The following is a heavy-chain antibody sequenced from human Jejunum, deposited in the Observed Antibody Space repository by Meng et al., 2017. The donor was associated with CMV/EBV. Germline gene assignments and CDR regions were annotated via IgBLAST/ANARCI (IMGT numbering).Heavy chain of an antibody. J-gene: IGHJ6*02. CDR1: GFTFSSYE. CDR3: ARDFSYYSLDV. D-gene: IGHD2/OR15-2a*01. Sequence: ASGFTFSSYEMNWVRQIPGKGLEWISYISASTSAIYYAASVKGRFTISRDNAKNSLYLHMISLRAEDTALYYCARDFSYYSLDVWGQGTTVTVSS. V-gene: IGHV3-48*03. CDR2: ISASTSAI.